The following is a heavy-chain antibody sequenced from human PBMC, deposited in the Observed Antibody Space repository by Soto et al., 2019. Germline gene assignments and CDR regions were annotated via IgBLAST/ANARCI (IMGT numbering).Heavy chain of an antibody. CDR3: ARGRVDYAYFES. CDR2: ISSSGTTT. V-gene: IGHV3-48*02. D-gene: IGHD3-16*01. Sequence: EVQLLESGGGLVQPGGSLRLSCAASGIAFSTHTMYWVRQPPGKGLEWVSYISSSGTTTTYADSVKGRFTISRDNARNSLSLEMNGLRDDDTAVYFCARGRVDYAYFESWGQGTLVTVSS. J-gene: IGHJ4*02. CDR1: GIAFSTHT.